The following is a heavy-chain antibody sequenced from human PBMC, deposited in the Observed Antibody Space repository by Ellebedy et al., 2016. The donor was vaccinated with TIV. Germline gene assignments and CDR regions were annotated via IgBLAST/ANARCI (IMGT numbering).Heavy chain of an antibody. CDR1: GGSISSGGYS. V-gene: IGHV4-30-2*01. CDR2: IYHSGST. J-gene: IGHJ4*02. CDR3: ARGYYDSSGYPSFDY. D-gene: IGHD3-22*01. Sequence: SETLSLXXAVSGGSISSGGYSWSWIRQPPGKGLEWIGYIYHSGSTYYNPSLKSRVTISVDRSKNQFSLKLSSVTAADTAVYYCARGYYDSSGYPSFDYWGQGTLVTVSS.